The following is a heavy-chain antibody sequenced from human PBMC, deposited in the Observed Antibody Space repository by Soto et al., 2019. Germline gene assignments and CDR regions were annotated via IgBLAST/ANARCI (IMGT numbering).Heavy chain of an antibody. V-gene: IGHV4-59*01. CDR2: IYYSGST. J-gene: IGHJ6*02. CDR1: GGSISSYY. Sequence: QVQLQESGPGLVKPSETLSLTCTVSGGSISSYYWSWIRQPPGKGLEWIGYIYYSGSTNYNPSLKGRVTISVDTSKNQFSLKLSSVTAADTAVYYCARGIAARPGYYYGMDVWGQGTTVTVSS. CDR3: ARGIAARPGYYYGMDV. D-gene: IGHD6-6*01.